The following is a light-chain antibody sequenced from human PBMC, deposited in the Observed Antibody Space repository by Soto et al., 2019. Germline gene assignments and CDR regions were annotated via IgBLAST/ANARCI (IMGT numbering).Light chain of an antibody. CDR2: GNG. Sequence: QSALTQPPSVSGAPGQRVTISCSGTSSSIGAGYEVHWYHQLPGTAPKLVVSGNGNRPSGVPDRLSASKSGTSASLAITGPQAEDEGHYSCKSYDKRLTAYVFGTGTKVTVL. V-gene: IGLV1-40*01. CDR1: SSSIGAGYE. J-gene: IGLJ1*01. CDR3: KSYDKRLTAYV.